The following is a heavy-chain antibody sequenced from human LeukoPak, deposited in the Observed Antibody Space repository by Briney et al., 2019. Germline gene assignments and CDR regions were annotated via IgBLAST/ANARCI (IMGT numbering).Heavy chain of an antibody. CDR2: ISSSGST. CDR1: GGSITSHY. Sequence: ASETLSLTCTVSGGSITSHYWSWIRQPPGKGLEWIGYISSSGSTDYNTSLKSRVTISLNTSKTKFSLKLSSVTAADTAVYYCARDVLEGYYSYYFMDVWGKGTTVTVSS. V-gene: IGHV4-59*11. D-gene: IGHD1-1*01. CDR3: ARDVLEGYYSYYFMDV. J-gene: IGHJ6*03.